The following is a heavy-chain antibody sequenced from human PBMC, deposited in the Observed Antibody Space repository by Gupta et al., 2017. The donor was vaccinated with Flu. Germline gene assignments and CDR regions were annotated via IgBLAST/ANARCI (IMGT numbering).Heavy chain of an antibody. V-gene: IGHV3-33*01. CDR1: GFTFSSYG. J-gene: IGHJ4*02. CDR3: ARDSSSGWYKHFDY. D-gene: IGHD6-19*01. Sequence: QVQLVESGGGVVQPGRSLRLSCAASGFTFSSYGMHWVRQAQGKGLEWVAVIWYDGSNKYYADSVKGRFTISRDNSKNTLYLQMNSLRAEDTAVYYCARDSSSGWYKHFDYWGQGTLVTVSS. CDR2: IWYDGSNK.